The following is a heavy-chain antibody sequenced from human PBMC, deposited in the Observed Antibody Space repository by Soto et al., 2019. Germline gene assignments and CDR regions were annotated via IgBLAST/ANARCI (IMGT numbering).Heavy chain of an antibody. CDR2: ISAYKSNT. CDR3: AREDIVVVPAAVYYYFGMDV. CDR1: GYTFTSYG. D-gene: IGHD2-2*01. Sequence: ASVKVSCKASGYTFTSYGISWVRQAPGQGLEWMGWISAYKSNTNYAQKLQGRVTMTTDTSTSTAYMELRRLRSDDTAVYYCAREDIVVVPAAVYYYFGMDVWGQGTTVTVSS. J-gene: IGHJ6*02. V-gene: IGHV1-18*01.